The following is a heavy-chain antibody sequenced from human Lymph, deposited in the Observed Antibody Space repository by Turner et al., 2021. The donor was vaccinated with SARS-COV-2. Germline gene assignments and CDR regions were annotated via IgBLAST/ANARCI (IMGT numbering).Heavy chain of an antibody. Sequence: QVQMVQSGAEVKKPGASVQVSCKASGYTLTGYYMHWVRQAPGQGLEWMGWSHPNSDDTNYAQKFQGRVTMTRDTSISTAYMDLSRLRSDDTAMYYCARSRDLQSMVRGVDPFDYWGQGTLVTVSS. V-gene: IGHV1-2*02. CDR2: SHPNSDDT. J-gene: IGHJ4*02. CDR1: GYTLTGYY. CDR3: ARSRDLQSMVRGVDPFDY. D-gene: IGHD3-10*01.